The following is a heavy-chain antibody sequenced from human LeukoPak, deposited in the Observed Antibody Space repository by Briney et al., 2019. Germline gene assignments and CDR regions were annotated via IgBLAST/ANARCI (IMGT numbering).Heavy chain of an antibody. Sequence: ASETLSLTCTVSGGSISSYYWSWIRQPPGKGLEWIGYIYYSGSTNYNPSLKSRVTISVDTSKNQFSLKLSSVTAADTAVYYCARAGARNYYYYYYMDVWGKGTTVTVSS. CDR3: ARAGARNYYYYYYMDV. CDR2: IYYSGST. V-gene: IGHV4-59*01. D-gene: IGHD1-7*01. CDR1: GGSISSYY. J-gene: IGHJ6*03.